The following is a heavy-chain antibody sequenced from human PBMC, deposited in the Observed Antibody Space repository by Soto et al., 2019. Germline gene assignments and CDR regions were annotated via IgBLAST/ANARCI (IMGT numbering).Heavy chain of an antibody. CDR3: ARQPVAGTLDY. Sequence: PSETLSLTCTVSGGSISSYYWSWIRQPPGKGLEWIGYIYYSGSTNYNPSLKSRVTISIDTSKNQFSLKLSSVTAADTAVYYCARQPVAGTLDYWAREPWSPSPQ. D-gene: IGHD6-19*01. V-gene: IGHV4-59*01. J-gene: IGHJ4*02. CDR1: GGSISSYY. CDR2: IYYSGST.